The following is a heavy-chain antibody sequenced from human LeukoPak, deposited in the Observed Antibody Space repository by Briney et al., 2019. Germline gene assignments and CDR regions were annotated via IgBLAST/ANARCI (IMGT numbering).Heavy chain of an antibody. CDR1: GFTFSSYG. D-gene: IGHD3-9*01. J-gene: IGHJ4*02. CDR2: IWYDGSNK. V-gene: IGHV3-33*06. Sequence: PGGSLRLSCAASGFTFSSYGMHWVRQAPGKGLEWVAVIWYDGSNKYYADSVKGRFTISRDNSKNPLYLQMNSLRAEDTAVYYCAKDALALRYFDWLPRSYFDYWGQGTLVTVSS. CDR3: AKDALALRYFDWLPRSYFDY.